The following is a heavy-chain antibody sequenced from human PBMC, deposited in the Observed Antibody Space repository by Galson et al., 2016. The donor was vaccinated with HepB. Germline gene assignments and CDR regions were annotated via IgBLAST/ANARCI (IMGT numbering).Heavy chain of an antibody. D-gene: IGHD6-19*01. CDR3: ARSDIEVAGFGY. CDR1: GGSISSYY. CDR2: IYYTGRT. J-gene: IGHJ4*02. Sequence: SETLSLTCTVSGGSISSYYWSWIRQPPGKGLAWIGYIYYTGRTNYNPSLKSRVTISVDTSKNQFTLKLSSVTAADTAAYYCARSDIEVAGFGYWGQGTLVTFSS. V-gene: IGHV4-59*01.